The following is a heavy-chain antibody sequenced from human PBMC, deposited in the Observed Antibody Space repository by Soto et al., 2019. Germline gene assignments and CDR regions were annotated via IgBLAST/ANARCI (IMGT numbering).Heavy chain of an antibody. CDR2: IIPIFGTA. J-gene: IGHJ4*02. CDR3: ARGKGYSSAVFDY. V-gene: IGHV1-69*13. D-gene: IGHD6-19*01. CDR1: GGTFSSYS. Sequence: SVKVSCKASGGTFSSYSISWVRQAPGQGLEWMGGIIPIFGTANYAQKFQGRVTITADESTSTAYMELSSLRSEDTAVYYCARGKGYSSAVFDYWGQGTLVTVSS.